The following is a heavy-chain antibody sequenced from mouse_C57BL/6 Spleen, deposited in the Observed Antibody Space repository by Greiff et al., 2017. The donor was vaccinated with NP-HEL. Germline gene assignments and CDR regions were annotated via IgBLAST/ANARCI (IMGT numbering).Heavy chain of an antibody. V-gene: IGHV5-17*01. D-gene: IGHD2-4*01. CDR3: ARRDYYWYFDV. J-gene: IGHJ1*03. CDR1: GFTFSDYG. Sequence: EVQLVESGGGLVKPGGSLKLSCAASGFTFSDYGMHWVRQAPEKGLEWVAYISSGSSTIYSADTVKGRFTLSRDNAKNTLFLQMTSLRSEDTAMYYCARRDYYWYFDVWGTGTTVTVSS. CDR2: ISSGSSTI.